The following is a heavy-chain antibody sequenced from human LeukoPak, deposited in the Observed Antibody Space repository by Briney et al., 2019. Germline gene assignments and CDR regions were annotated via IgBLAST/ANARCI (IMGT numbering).Heavy chain of an antibody. D-gene: IGHD6-19*01. CDR2: ISASSNFI. CDR1: GFTFSSYS. J-gene: IGHJ4*02. Sequence: PGGSLRLSCVVSGFTFSSYSMSWVRQAPRKGLEWGSSISASSNFISYADSVKGRFTISRDNAKKSLYLQMNSVRAEDTAVYYCARDPGYSSGWFDYWGQGALVTVSS. V-gene: IGHV3-21*01. CDR3: ARDPGYSSGWFDY.